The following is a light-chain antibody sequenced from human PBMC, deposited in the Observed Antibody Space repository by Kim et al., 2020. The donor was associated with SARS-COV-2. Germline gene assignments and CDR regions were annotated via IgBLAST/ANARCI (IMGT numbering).Light chain of an antibody. V-gene: IGLV7-46*01. CDR3: WLYSSDNRV. J-gene: IGLJ3*02. CDR1: PVSVTRGHY. CDR2: DTN. Sequence: GIDTPTCGSNPVSVTRGHYPFWYQQKPGPAPMTLIYDTNKEQSWTPTRFSGSLRGGKAALSVSGAQPEDESDCYCWLYSSDNRVFGGGTQLTVL.